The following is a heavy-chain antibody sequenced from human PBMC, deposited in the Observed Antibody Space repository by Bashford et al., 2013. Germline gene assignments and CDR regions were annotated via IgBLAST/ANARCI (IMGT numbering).Heavy chain of an antibody. CDR2: ISGSGSNT. V-gene: IGHV3-23*01. CDR3: VKEMNGDYAGY. J-gene: IGHJ4*02. D-gene: IGHD4-17*01. CDR1: GFTFSSSA. Sequence: GSLRLSCVASGFTFSSSAMSWVRQAPGKGLEWVSGISGSGSNTYYADSVKGRFTISRDKSKNTLYLQMNSLRADDTAVYYCVKEMNGDYAGYWGQGTLVTVSS.